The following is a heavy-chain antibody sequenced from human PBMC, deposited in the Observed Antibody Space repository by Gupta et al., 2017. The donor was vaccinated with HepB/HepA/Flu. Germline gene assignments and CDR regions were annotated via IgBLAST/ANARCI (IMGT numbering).Heavy chain of an antibody. CDR1: GGTFSSYA. Sequence: QVQLVQSGAEVKKPGSSVKVSCKASGGTFSSYAISWVRQAPGQGLEWMGRIIPILGIANYAQKFQGRVTITADKSTSTAYMELSSLRSEDTAVYYCAQASTIEYYYDSSGHFDYWGQGTLVTVSS. CDR2: IIPILGIA. D-gene: IGHD3-22*01. CDR3: AQASTIEYYYDSSGHFDY. V-gene: IGHV1-69*04. J-gene: IGHJ4*02.